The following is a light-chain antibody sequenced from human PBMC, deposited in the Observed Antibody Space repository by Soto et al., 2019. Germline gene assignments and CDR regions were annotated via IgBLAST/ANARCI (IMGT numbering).Light chain of an antibody. CDR3: QQYGSSPYT. Sequence: EIVLTQSPGTLSLSPGERATLSCRASQSVSSSYLAWYQQTPGQAPRLLIYGASSMATGIPDRFSGSGSGTDFTLTISRLEPEDFAVYYCQQYGSSPYTFGRGTKLEIK. CDR2: GAS. J-gene: IGKJ2*01. V-gene: IGKV3-20*01. CDR1: QSVSSSY.